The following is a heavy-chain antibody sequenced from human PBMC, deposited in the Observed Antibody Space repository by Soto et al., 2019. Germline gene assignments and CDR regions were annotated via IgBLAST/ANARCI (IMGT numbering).Heavy chain of an antibody. CDR2: IYSGGST. J-gene: IGHJ6*02. CDR3: APERMTRSYYYGMDV. CDR1: GFTVSSNY. Sequence: GGSLRLSCAASGFTVSSNYMSWVRQAPGKGLEWVSVIYSGGSTYYADSVKGRFTISRDNSKNTLYLQMNSLRAEDTAVYYCAPERMTRSYYYGMDVWGQGTTVTVSS. V-gene: IGHV3-53*01.